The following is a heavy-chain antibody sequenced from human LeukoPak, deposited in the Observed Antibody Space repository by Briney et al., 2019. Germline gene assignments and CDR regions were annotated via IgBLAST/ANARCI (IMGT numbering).Heavy chain of an antibody. V-gene: IGHV3-33*01. D-gene: IGHD1-1*01. J-gene: IGHJ6*02. Sequence: GRSLRLSCAASGFTFSSYGMHWVRQAPGKGLEWVAVIWYDGSNKYYADSVKGRFTISRDNSKNTLYLQMNSLRDEDTAVYYCARELSAGTTGMDVWGQGTTVTVSS. CDR3: ARELSAGTTGMDV. CDR2: IWYDGSNK. CDR1: GFTFSSYG.